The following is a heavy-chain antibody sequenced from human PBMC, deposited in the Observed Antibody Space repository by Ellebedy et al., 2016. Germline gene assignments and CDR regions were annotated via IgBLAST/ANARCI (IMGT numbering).Heavy chain of an antibody. D-gene: IGHD6-13*01. J-gene: IGHJ4*02. V-gene: IGHV1-3*01. CDR1: GYTFSGYN. CDR2: INGGNGNT. Sequence: ASVKVSCKASGYTFSGYNMHWMRQAPGQRLEWMGWINGGNGNTRYSQKFQGRVTLTRDASASTAYMELSSLRSEDTAVYYCARCYSSNWYIFDYWGQGTLVTVSS. CDR3: ARCYSSNWYIFDY.